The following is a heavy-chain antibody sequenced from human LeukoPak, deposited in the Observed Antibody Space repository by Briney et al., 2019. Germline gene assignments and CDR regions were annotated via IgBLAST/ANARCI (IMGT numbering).Heavy chain of an antibody. CDR3: ARQFDY. V-gene: IGHV3-21*01. CDR2: ISGSSSYI. Sequence: GGSLRLSCAASGFTFSSYNMNWVRQAPGKGLDWVSSISGSSSYISYADSVKGRFTISRDNAKNSVYLQMNSLRAEDTAVYYCARQFDYWGQGTLVTVSS. J-gene: IGHJ4*02. CDR1: GFTFSSYN.